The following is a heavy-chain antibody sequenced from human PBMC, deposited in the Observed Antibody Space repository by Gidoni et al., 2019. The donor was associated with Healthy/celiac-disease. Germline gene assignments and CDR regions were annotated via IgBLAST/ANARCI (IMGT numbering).Heavy chain of an antibody. CDR3: ARRSTANYDILTGYYSNHYYYYMDV. Sequence: QLQLQESGPGLVKPSETLSLTCTVSGGSISSSSYYWGWIRQPPGKGLEWIGSIYYSGSTYYNPSLKSRVTISVDTSKNQFSLKLSSVTAADTAVYYCARRSTANYDILTGYYSNHYYYYMDVWGKGTTVTVSS. V-gene: IGHV4-39*01. CDR1: GGSISSSSYY. J-gene: IGHJ6*03. CDR2: IYYSGST. D-gene: IGHD3-9*01.